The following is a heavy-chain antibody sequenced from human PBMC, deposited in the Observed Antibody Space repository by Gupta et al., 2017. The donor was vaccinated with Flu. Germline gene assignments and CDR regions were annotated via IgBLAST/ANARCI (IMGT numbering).Heavy chain of an antibody. CDR3: AARRKDLNWFDP. V-gene: IGHV4-39*01. J-gene: IGHJ5*02. Sequence: QLQLQEWGPGLVKPSETLSLTCTVSGDSISNSDFYWAWIRQPPGKGLECIGGIHHSGRTYYNPSLKSRVTMSVDTPKYQFSLKLSSVTAADTAVYYCAARRKDLNWFDPWGQGTLVTVSS. CDR1: GDSISNSDFY. CDR2: IHHSGRT. D-gene: IGHD1-14*01.